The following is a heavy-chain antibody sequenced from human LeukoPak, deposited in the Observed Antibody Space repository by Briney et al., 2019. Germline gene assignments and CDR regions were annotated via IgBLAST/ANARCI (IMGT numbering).Heavy chain of an antibody. V-gene: IGHV4-39*07. D-gene: IGHD3-9*01. CDR1: GGSISSSSYY. CDR2: IYYSGST. CDR3: ARGPGDFDWLFDY. J-gene: IGHJ4*02. Sequence: SETLSLTCTVSGGSISSSSYYWGWIRQPPGKGLEWIGSIYYSGSTYYNPSLKSRVTISVDTSKNQFSLKLSSVTAADTAVYYCARGPGDFDWLFDYWGQGTLVTVSS.